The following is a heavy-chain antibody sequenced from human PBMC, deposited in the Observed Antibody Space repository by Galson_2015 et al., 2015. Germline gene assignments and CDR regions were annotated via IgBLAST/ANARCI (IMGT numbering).Heavy chain of an antibody. CDR2: SSGSGGRS. V-gene: IGHV3-23*01. CDR1: GFTFSSYA. Sequence: SLRLSCAASGFTFSSYAMSWVRQAPGKGLEWVSTSSGSGGRSYFADSVKGRFTFSRDNSKNTLSLQMNSLRDEDTAVYYCSKDSSVYILWGNGTMVAV. J-gene: IGHJ3*01. CDR3: SKDSSVYIL. D-gene: IGHD5/OR15-5a*01.